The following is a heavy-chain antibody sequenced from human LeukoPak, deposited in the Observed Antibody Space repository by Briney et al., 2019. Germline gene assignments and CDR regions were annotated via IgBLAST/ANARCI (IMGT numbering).Heavy chain of an antibody. CDR2: INPNSGGT. V-gene: IGHV1-2*02. J-gene: IGHJ4*02. D-gene: IGHD2-15*01. CDR1: GYTFTGYY. CDR3: ARAYCSGGSCYPSDY. Sequence: GASVKVSCKASGYTFTGYYMHWVRQAPGQGLEWMGWINPNSGGTNYAQKFQGRVTMTRDTSISTAYMELSRLRPDDTAVYYCARAYCSGGSCYPSDYWGQGTLVTVSS.